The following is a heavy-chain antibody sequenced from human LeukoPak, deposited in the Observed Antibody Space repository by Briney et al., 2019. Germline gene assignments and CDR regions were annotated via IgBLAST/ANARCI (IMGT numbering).Heavy chain of an antibody. J-gene: IGHJ4*02. CDR2: IDWNDDK. CDR3: ARTSGYNYGYVY. CDR1: RFSLSTSGMC. V-gene: IGHV2-70*11. Sequence: SGPALVKPTQTLTLTCTFSRFSLSTSGMCASWIRQPPGKALEWLARIDWNDDKYYSTSLRTRLTISKDTSKNQVVLTMTNMDPVDTATYYWARTSGYNYGYVYWGQGTLVTVSP. D-gene: IGHD5-18*01.